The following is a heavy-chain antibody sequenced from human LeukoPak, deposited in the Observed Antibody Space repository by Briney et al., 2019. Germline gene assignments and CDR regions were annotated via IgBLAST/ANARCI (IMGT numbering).Heavy chain of an antibody. V-gene: IGHV4-34*01. CDR3: ARRVIVVVPAANTTFDS. Sequence: SETLSLTCAVYGGSFNDYYWSWIRQPPGKGLEWIGDINHRGSANYNPSLKSRVSMSVDTSKNQFSLRLTSVTAADTAVYYCARRVIVVVPAANTTFDSWGQGNLVTVSS. CDR1: GGSFNDYY. J-gene: IGHJ4*02. D-gene: IGHD2-2*01. CDR2: INHRGSA.